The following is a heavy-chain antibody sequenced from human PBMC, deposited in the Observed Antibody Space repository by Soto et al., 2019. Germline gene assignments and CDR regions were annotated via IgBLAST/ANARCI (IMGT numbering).Heavy chain of an antibody. J-gene: IGHJ5*02. D-gene: IGHD5-12*01. Sequence: EASVKVSCKASGYTFTSYAMHWVRQAPGQRLEWMGWINAGNGNTKYSQKFQGRVTITRDTSASTAYMELSSLRSEDTAVYYCARVRRVVATINNWFDPWGQGTLVTVSS. V-gene: IGHV1-3*01. CDR3: ARVRRVVATINNWFDP. CDR1: GYTFTSYA. CDR2: INAGNGNT.